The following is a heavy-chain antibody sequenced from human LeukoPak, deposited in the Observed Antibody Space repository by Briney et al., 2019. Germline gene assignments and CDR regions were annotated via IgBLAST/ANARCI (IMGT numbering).Heavy chain of an antibody. Sequence: ASVKVSCKASGYTFTGYYMHWVRQAPGQGLEWMGWINPNSGGTNYAQKFPGRVTMTRDTSISTAYMGLSRLRSDDTAVYYCARDHLAGIAVAVRFWFDPWGQGTLVTVSS. CDR3: ARDHLAGIAVAVRFWFDP. J-gene: IGHJ5*02. CDR2: INPNSGGT. V-gene: IGHV1-2*02. D-gene: IGHD6-19*01. CDR1: GYTFTGYY.